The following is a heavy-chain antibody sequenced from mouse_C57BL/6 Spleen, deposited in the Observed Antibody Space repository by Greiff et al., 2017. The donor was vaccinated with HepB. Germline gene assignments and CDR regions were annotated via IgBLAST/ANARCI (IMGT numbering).Heavy chain of an antibody. Sequence: QVQLQQPGAELVKPGASVKLSCKASGYTFTSYWMHWVKQRPGQGLEWIGMIHPNSGSTNYNEKFKSKATLTVDKSSSTAYMQLSSLTSEDSAVYYCARVGIYDGLYYFDYWGQGTTLTVSS. V-gene: IGHV1-64*01. CDR2: IHPNSGST. D-gene: IGHD2-3*01. J-gene: IGHJ2*01. CDR3: ARVGIYDGLYYFDY. CDR1: GYTFTSYW.